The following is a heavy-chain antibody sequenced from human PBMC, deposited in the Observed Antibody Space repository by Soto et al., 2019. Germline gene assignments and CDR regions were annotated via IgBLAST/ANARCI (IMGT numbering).Heavy chain of an antibody. CDR3: AXDSDYGDYGKNAFDI. CDR2: IYSGGST. J-gene: IGHJ3*02. Sequence: GGSPRLFCAASCHYVSSNYMSWVRQAPGKGLEWVSVIYSGGSTYYADSVKGRFTISRDNSKNTLYLQMNSLRAEDTAVYYCAXDSDYGDYGKNAFDIWGQGTMVTVSS. D-gene: IGHD4-17*01. V-gene: IGHV3-66*01. CDR1: CHYVSSNY.